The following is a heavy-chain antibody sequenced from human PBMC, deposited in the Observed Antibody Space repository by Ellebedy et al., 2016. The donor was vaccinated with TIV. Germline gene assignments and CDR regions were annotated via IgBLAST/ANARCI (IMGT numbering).Heavy chain of an antibody. CDR1: GFTSNSYA. CDR2: ISIST. CDR3: ARGRSGTSTHHAFDS. V-gene: IGHV3-23*01. D-gene: IGHD1-14*01. J-gene: IGHJ4*02. Sequence: PGGSLRLSCAASGFTSNSYAMSWVRQAPGKGLEWVSHISISTYYADSVRGRFTIFRDNSKNTLYLQMNSLRAEDTAIYYCARGRSGTSTHHAFDSWGQGTLVTVSS.